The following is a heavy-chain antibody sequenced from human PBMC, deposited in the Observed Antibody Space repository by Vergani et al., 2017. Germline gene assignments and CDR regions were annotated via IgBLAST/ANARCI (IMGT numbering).Heavy chain of an antibody. CDR2: ISWNSGSI. CDR1: GFTFDDYA. Sequence: EVQLVESGGGLVQPGRSLRLYCAASGFTFDDYAMHWVRQAPGKGLEWVSGISWNSGSIGYADSVKGRFTISRDNAKNSLYLQMNSLRAEDTALYYCAKDQDYGDGLIVFDYWGQGTLVTVSS. CDR3: AKDQDYGDGLIVFDY. D-gene: IGHD4-17*01. V-gene: IGHV3-9*01. J-gene: IGHJ4*02.